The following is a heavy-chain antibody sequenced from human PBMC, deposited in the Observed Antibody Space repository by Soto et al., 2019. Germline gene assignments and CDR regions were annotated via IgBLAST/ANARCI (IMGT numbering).Heavy chain of an antibody. D-gene: IGHD3-10*01. CDR2: ISAYNGNT. CDR1: GYTFTSYG. J-gene: IGHJ4*02. Sequence: ASVKVSCKASGYTFTSYGISWVRQAPGQGLEWMGWISAYNGNTNYAQKLQGRVTMTTDTSTSTAYMELSSLRSEDTAVYYCAAPYGSGSYYNGFDYWGQGTLVTVSS. V-gene: IGHV1-18*01. CDR3: AAPYGSGSYYNGFDY.